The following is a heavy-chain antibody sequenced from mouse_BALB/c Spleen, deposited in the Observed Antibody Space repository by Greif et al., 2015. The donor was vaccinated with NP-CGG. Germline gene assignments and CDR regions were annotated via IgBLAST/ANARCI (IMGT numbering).Heavy chain of an antibody. D-gene: IGHD2-3*01. CDR3: ARDGYTYYTMDD. CDR2: INPGSGGT. Sequence: VKLVESGAELVSPGTSVKVSCKACGYAFTNYLIEWVKQRPGQGLEWIGVINPGSGGTNYNEKLKGKATLTADKSSSTADMPLRSLTSYYSAVYYSARDGYTYYTMDDWGQGASVTVTS. V-gene: IGHV1-54*03. J-gene: IGHJ4*01. CDR1: GYAFTNYL.